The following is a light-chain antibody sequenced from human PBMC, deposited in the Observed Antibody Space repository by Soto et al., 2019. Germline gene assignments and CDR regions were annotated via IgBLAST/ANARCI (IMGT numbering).Light chain of an antibody. CDR2: GAS. CDR3: QQYGGVPYT. CDR1: ESISRDY. J-gene: IGKJ2*01. V-gene: IGKV3-20*01. Sequence: EIVLTQSPGTLSLSPGQRATLSCRASESISRDYLAWYQQRLGQAPRLLIYGASIGDTGIPDRFSGSGSGTDFTLAISRLEPEDFAIYYCQQYGGVPYTFGQRTKLEIK.